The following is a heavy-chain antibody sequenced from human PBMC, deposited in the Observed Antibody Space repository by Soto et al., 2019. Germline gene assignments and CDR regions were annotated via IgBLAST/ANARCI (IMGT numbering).Heavy chain of an antibody. CDR3: ARHLGSYCFFGYYYMDV. D-gene: IGHD5-18*01. V-gene: IGHV4-59*08. CDR2: IYYSGST. CDR1: GGSISSYY. Sequence: SETLSLTCTVSGGSISSYYWSWIRQPPGKGLEWIGYIYYSGSTNYNPSLKSRVTITVDTSKNQFSLKLSMMTAADTDVYYCARHLGSYCFFGYYYMDVWGKGTTVTVSS. J-gene: IGHJ6*03.